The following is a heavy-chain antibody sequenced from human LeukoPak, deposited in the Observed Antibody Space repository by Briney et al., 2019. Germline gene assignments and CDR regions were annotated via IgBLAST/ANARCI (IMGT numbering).Heavy chain of an antibody. D-gene: IGHD3-3*01. CDR3: AKDSALYYDFWSGYLGALYYYYMDV. J-gene: IGHJ6*03. CDR2: INWNGGST. CDR1: GFTFDDYG. V-gene: IGHV3-20*04. Sequence: GGSLRLSCAASGFTFDDYGMSWVRQAPGKGLEWVSGINWNGGSTYYADSVKGRFTISRDNSKNTMYLQMNSLKAEDTAVYYCAKDSALYYDFWSGYLGALYYYYMDVWGKGTTVTVSS.